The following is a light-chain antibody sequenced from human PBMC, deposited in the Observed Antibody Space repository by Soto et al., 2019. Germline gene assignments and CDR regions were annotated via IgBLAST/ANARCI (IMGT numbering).Light chain of an antibody. Sequence: AIRMTQSPSSLSASTGDRVTITCRASQGISSYLAWYQQKPGKAPKLLIYAASTLQSGVPSRFSGSGSGTDFTLTISCPQSEDFATYYCQQYYSYFTFGPGTKVDIK. CDR3: QQYYSYFT. CDR2: AAS. CDR1: QGISSY. J-gene: IGKJ3*01. V-gene: IGKV1-8*01.